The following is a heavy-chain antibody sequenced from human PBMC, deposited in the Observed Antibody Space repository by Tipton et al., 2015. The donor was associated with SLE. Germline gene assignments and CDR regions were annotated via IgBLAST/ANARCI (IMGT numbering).Heavy chain of an antibody. CDR3: ARGDSGSFRAAFDI. D-gene: IGHD1-26*01. V-gene: IGHV4-61*09. CDR2: IYTSGST. J-gene: IGHJ3*02. Sequence: TLSLTCTVSGVSISSGSYYWSWIRQPAGKGLEWIGYIYTSGSTNYNPSLKSRVTIAVDTSTNQFSLKLKSVTAADTAVYYCARGDSGSFRAAFDIWGQGTMVTVSS. CDR1: GVSISSGSYY.